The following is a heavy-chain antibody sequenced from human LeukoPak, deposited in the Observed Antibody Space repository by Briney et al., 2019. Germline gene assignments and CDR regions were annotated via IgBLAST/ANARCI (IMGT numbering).Heavy chain of an antibody. CDR1: GGSFSGYY. CDR3: ARGRTGYQLLPTKKNYQYSYMDV. V-gene: IGHV4-34*01. J-gene: IGHJ6*03. CDR2: INHSGST. Sequence: PSETLSLTCAAYGGSFSGYYWSWIRQPPGKGLEWIGEINHSGSTTYNPSLKSRVTISVDTSKNHFSLKLNSLTAADTAVYYCARGRTGYQLLPTKKNYQYSYMDVWGKGTTVTVSS. D-gene: IGHD2-2*01.